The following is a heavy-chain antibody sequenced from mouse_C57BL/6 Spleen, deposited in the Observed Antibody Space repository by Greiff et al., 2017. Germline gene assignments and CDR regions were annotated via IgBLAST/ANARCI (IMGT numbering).Heavy chain of an antibody. J-gene: IGHJ2*01. CDR3: ARRTRDWYDYEYFDY. V-gene: IGHV8-12*01. D-gene: IGHD2-4*01. CDR2: IYWDDDK. CDR1: GFSLSTSGMG. Sequence: QVQLKASGPGILQSSQTLSLTCSFSGFSLSTSGMGVSWIRQPSGKGLEWLAHIYWDDDKRYNPSLKSRLSLFKDTSRKQILLKITSVDTADTTTYYCARRTRDWYDYEYFDYWGQGTTLTVSS.